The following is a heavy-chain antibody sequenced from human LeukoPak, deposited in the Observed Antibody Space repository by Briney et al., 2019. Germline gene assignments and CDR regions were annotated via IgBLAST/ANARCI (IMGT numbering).Heavy chain of an antibody. D-gene: IGHD3-22*01. J-gene: IGHJ4*02. Sequence: SETLSLTCAVYGGSFSGYYWSWIRQPPGKGLEWIGEINHSGSTNYNPSLKSRVTISVDTSKNQFSLKLSSVTAADTAVYYCASGYFFTMIVVVIEYYFDYWGQGTLVTVSS. V-gene: IGHV4-34*01. CDR2: INHSGST. CDR3: ASGYFFTMIVVVIEYYFDY. CDR1: GGSFSGYY.